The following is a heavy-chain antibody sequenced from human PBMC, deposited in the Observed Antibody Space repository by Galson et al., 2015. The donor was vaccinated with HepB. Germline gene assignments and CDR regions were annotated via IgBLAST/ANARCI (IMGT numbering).Heavy chain of an antibody. V-gene: IGHV1-2*02. J-gene: IGHJ2*01. CDR2: INPNSGGT. D-gene: IGHD3-22*01. Sequence: SVKVSCKASGYTFTGYYMHWVRQAPGQGLEWVGWINPNSGGTSYAQKFQGRVTMTRDTSISTAYMELSRLRSDDTAVYYCARDGSITMIVVAFRDWYFDLWGRGTLVTVSS. CDR3: ARDGSITMIVVAFRDWYFDL. CDR1: GYTFTGYY.